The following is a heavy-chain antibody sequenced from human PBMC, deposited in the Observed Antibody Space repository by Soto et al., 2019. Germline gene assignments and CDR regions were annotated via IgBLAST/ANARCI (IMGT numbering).Heavy chain of an antibody. CDR3: ARDADILTVSDAFDI. D-gene: IGHD3-9*01. CDR1: GFTFSDYY. V-gene: IGHV3-11*05. Sequence: QVQLVESGGGLVKPGGSLRLSCAASGFTFSDYYMSWIRQAPGKGLEWVSYIGSSSSYTNYADSVKGRFTISRDSAKNSLYLQLNSLRAEDTAVYYCARDADILTVSDAFDIWGQGTMVTVSS. J-gene: IGHJ3*02. CDR2: IGSSSSYT.